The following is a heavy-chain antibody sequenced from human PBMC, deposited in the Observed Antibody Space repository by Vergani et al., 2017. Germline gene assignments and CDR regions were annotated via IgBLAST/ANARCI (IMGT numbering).Heavy chain of an antibody. V-gene: IGHV4-4*07. CDR3: ARLIRQLYDFWSGYRGRGWFDP. Sequence: QVQLQESGPGLVKPSETLSLTCTVSGGSISSYYWSWIRQPAGKGLEWIGRIYTSGSTNYNPSLKSRVTMSVDTSKNQFSLKLSSVTAADTAVYYCARLIRQLYDFWSGYRGRGWFDPWGQGTLVTVSS. CDR2: IYTSGST. CDR1: GGSISSYY. J-gene: IGHJ5*02. D-gene: IGHD3-3*01.